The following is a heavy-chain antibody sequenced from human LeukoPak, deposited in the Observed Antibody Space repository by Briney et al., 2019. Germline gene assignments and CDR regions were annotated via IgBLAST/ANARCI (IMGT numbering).Heavy chain of an antibody. Sequence: SQTLSLTCTVSGGSISSGDYYWSWIRQPPGKGLEWIGYIYYSGTTYYNPSLKSRVTISVDTSKNQFSLKLSSVTAADTAVYYCARATSGTSKFGYWGQGTLVTVSS. CDR2: IYYSGTT. CDR3: ARATSGTSKFGY. V-gene: IGHV4-30-4*08. CDR1: GGSISSGDYY. J-gene: IGHJ4*02. D-gene: IGHD6-13*01.